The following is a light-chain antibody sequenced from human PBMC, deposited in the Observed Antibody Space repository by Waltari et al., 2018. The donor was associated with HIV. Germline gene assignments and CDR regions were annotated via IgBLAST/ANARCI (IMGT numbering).Light chain of an antibody. CDR1: QSVRSN. CDR2: XAS. J-gene: IGKJ1*01. Sequence: EXVFTQTPATLSLSPGERTTLSCRACQSVRSNLGWYKQKPGPAPRLLIXXASNRATVIPARFSGSGSGTDFTLTISSLEPEDFAVYYCQQRSDWPPTFGQGTKVEIK. CDR3: QQRSDWPPT. V-gene: IGKV3-11*01.